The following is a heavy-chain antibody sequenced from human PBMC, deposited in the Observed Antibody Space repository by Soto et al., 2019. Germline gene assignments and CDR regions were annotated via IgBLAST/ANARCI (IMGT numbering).Heavy chain of an antibody. CDR3: TRRIAVAGNYECDY. V-gene: IGHV3-15*07. Sequence: LLVESGGGLVQPGGSLRLSCVDSGFTFSHAWLDWFRQAPGKGMEWVGRIKSISDGETTNYAASVAGRFTISRDDSKNTLFLHVNSLKTKETGVYYCTRRIAVAGNYECDYWGQGTLVTVS. CDR2: IKSISDGETT. CDR1: GFTFSHAW. D-gene: IGHD6-19*01. J-gene: IGHJ4*02.